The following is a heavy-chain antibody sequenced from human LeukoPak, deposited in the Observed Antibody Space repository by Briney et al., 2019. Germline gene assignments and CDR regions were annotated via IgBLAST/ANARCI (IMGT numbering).Heavy chain of an antibody. CDR2: IYHSGST. CDR3: VRLRWELLALDFDH. CDR1: TDSTNTYY. Sequence: SETLSLTCSVSTDSTNTYYWSWIRQSPGKGLEWLRHIYHSGSTDYNPSCQSRVTISIDMSNNEFSLKLTSVPVADTAMYYCVRLRWELLALDFDHWGEGAFVSVSS. V-gene: IGHV4-59*01. D-gene: IGHD2-15*01. J-gene: IGHJ4*02.